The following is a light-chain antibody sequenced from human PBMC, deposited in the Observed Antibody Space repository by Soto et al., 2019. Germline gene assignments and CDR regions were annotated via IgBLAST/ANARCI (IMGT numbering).Light chain of an antibody. J-gene: IGLJ1*01. CDR1: GXDIGFYNY. CDR3: CSYAHGSIYV. V-gene: IGLV2-14*01. Sequence: QSVLTQPGSVSGPPGQSITISCTGTGXDIGFYNYVSWYQQHPGKAPKLLIYGVANRPSGVSARFSGSKSGSTASLTISGLQAEDEADYYCCSYAHGSIYVFGTGTKV. CDR2: GVA.